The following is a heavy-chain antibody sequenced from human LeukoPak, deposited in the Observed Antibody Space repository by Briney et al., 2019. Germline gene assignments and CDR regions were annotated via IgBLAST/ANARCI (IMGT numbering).Heavy chain of an antibody. CDR2: INHSGST. CDR1: GGSFSTYY. Sequence: SETLSLTCAVYGGSFSTYYWSWVRQPPGKGLEWIGEINHSGSTNYNPSLTSRVTISVDTSKNQFSLRLSSVTAADTAVYYCARHGLTGRFDPWGQGTLVTVSS. CDR3: ARHGLTGRFDP. D-gene: IGHD3-10*01. J-gene: IGHJ5*02. V-gene: IGHV4-34*01.